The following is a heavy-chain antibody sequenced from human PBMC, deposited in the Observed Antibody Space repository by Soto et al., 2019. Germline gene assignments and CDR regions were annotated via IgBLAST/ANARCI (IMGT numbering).Heavy chain of an antibody. CDR3: ARDVAARNYYYYGMDV. CDR2: ISYDGSNK. CDR1: GFTFSSYA. J-gene: IGHJ6*02. D-gene: IGHD6-25*01. V-gene: IGHV3-30-3*01. Sequence: QVQLVESGGGVVQPGRSLRLSCAASGFTFSSYAMHWVRQAPGKGLEWVAVISYDGSNKYYADSVKGRFTNSRDNSKNTLYLQMNSLRAEDTCVYYCARDVAARNYYYYGMDVWGQGTTVTVSS.